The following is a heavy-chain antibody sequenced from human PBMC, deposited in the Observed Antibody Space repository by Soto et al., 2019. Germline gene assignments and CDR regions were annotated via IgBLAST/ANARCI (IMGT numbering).Heavy chain of an antibody. CDR2: VSGSSGGT. V-gene: IGHV3-23*01. CDR3: ARSHSNTWSSFAY. J-gene: IGHJ4*02. D-gene: IGHD6-13*01. CDR1: GFTFSNYA. Sequence: EVQLLESGGGLVQPGGSLRLSCAASGFTFSNYAMSWVRQAPGKGLEWVSTVSGSSGGTYYSDSVKGRFTISRDNSKNTLYLQMNSLRAEDTAVYYCARSHSNTWSSFAYWGQGTLVTVSS.